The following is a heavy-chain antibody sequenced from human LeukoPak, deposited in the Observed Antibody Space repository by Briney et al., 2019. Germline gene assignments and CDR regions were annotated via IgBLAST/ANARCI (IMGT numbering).Heavy chain of an antibody. D-gene: IGHD5-12*01. V-gene: IGHV3-30*02. CDR3: AKDRDIVATINWFDP. CDR1: GFSFSDYD. CDR2: IRYDGSNK. Sequence: GGSLRLSCAASGFSFSDYDMHWVRRAPGKGLEWVAYIRYDGSNKYYVDSVKGRFTISRDNSKNTLYLQMNSLRAEDTAVYYCAKDRDIVATINWFDPWGQGTLVTVSS. J-gene: IGHJ5*02.